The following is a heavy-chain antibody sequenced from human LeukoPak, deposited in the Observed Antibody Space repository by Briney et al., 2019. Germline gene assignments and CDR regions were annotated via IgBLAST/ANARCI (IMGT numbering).Heavy chain of an antibody. CDR1: GYSFTSYW. D-gene: IGHD1-26*01. Sequence: GESLKISCKGSGYSFTSYWIGWVRQMPGKGLEWMGIIYPGDSDTRYSPSFQGQVTISADKSISTAYLQWSSLKASDTAMYYCARHDHIVGAGWDAFDIWGQGTMVTVSS. CDR2: IYPGDSDT. J-gene: IGHJ3*02. CDR3: ARHDHIVGAGWDAFDI. V-gene: IGHV5-51*01.